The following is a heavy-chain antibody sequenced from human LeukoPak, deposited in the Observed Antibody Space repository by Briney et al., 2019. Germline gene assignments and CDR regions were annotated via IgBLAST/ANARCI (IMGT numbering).Heavy chain of an antibody. D-gene: IGHD3-22*01. CDR3: ARSGDSSAYYSF. CDR1: GGSISSHY. V-gene: IGHV4-59*11. Sequence: KPSETLSLTCTVSGGSISSHYWSWIRQPPGKGLEWIGYIYYSGSTNYNPSLKSRVTISLDTSKNQFSLEMNSVTAADTAVYYCARSGDSSAYYSFWGQGILVTVSS. J-gene: IGHJ4*02. CDR2: IYYSGST.